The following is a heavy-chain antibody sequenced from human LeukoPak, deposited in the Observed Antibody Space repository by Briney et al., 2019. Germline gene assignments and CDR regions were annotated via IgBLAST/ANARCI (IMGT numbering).Heavy chain of an antibody. J-gene: IGHJ6*03. CDR3: ASGRLLSDYYYYYYMDV. D-gene: IGHD5-12*01. Sequence: PSETLSLTCTVSGGSISGYYWSWIRQPPGEGLEWIGYIYYSGSTNYNPSLKSRVTISVDTSKNQFSLKLSSVTAADTAVYYCASGRLLSDYYYYYYMDVWGKGTTVTVSS. V-gene: IGHV4-59*01. CDR1: GGSISGYY. CDR2: IYYSGST.